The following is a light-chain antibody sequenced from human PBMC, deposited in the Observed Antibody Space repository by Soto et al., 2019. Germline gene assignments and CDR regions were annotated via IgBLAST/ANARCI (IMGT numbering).Light chain of an antibody. CDR3: LLSYNAARV. Sequence: QAVVTKEPSLTVSPGGTGTRTCGSSTGAVTSNHHPYWFQQKAGQAPRTLIYDTSNKHSWTPARFSGSLLGDKAALTLSGAQPEDEAQYYCLLSYNAARVFGGGTTLTVL. V-gene: IGLV7-46*01. CDR1: TGAVTSNHH. J-gene: IGLJ2*01. CDR2: DTS.